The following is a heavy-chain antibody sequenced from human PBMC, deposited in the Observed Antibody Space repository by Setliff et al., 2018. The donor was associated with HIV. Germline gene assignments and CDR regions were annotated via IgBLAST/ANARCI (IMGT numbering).Heavy chain of an antibody. D-gene: IGHD1-26*01. J-gene: IGHJ4*02. CDR2: INTNTGNP. CDR3: ARATSGIYGNFDY. Sequence: ASVKVSCKASGYVFSSYAVNWVRQAPGQGLEWMGWINTNTGNPMYAQGFTRRFVFSLDTSLSTAYLQISSLKAEDTAVDYCARATSGIYGNFDYWAQGTLVTVSS. V-gene: IGHV7-4-1*02. CDR1: GYVFSSYA.